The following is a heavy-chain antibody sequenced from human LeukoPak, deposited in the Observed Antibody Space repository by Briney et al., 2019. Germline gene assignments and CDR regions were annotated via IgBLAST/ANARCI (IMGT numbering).Heavy chain of an antibody. D-gene: IGHD1-1*01. CDR2: IYTSGST. J-gene: IGHJ3*02. CDR3: ARRTVPDAFDI. Sequence: PSETLSLTCTVSGGSISSYYWSWIRQPPGKGLEWIGYIYTSGSTNYNPSLKSRVTISVDTSKNQFSLKLSSVTAADTAVYYCARRTVPDAFDIWGQGTMVTVSS. CDR1: GGSISSYY. V-gene: IGHV4-4*09.